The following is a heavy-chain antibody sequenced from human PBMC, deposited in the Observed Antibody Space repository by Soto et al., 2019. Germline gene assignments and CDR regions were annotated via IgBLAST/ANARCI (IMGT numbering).Heavy chain of an antibody. D-gene: IGHD6-19*01. CDR1: GGSFSGYY. Sequence: SETLSLTCAVYGGSFSGYYWSWIRQPPGKGLEWIGEINHSGSTNYNPSLKSRVTISVDTSKNQFSLKLSSVTAADTAVYYCARAGYSSGWYISYNWFDPWGQGTLVTVPS. CDR2: INHSGST. V-gene: IGHV4-34*01. CDR3: ARAGYSSGWYISYNWFDP. J-gene: IGHJ5*02.